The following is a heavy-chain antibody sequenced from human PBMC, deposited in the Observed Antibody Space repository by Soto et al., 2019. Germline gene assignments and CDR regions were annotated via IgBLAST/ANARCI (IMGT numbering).Heavy chain of an antibody. CDR2: VSTSGRST. Sequence: GSLRLSCSASGFIFSESTIYWVRQVPGKGLEAISAVSTSGRSTYYADSVKGRFTISRDNSKNTLFLQMGSLRPEDTAIYYCVKQAHGLDGVAFDYWGQGTQVTVSS. V-gene: IGHV3-64D*06. J-gene: IGHJ4*02. D-gene: IGHD2-15*01. CDR1: GFIFSEST. CDR3: VKQAHGLDGVAFDY.